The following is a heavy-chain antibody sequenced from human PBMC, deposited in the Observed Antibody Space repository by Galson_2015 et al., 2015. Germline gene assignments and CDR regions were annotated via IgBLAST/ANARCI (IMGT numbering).Heavy chain of an antibody. CDR1: GFSFSSYG. Sequence: SLRLSCAASGFSFSSYGMHWVRQAPGKGLEWVAAIWYDRSNKYYADSVKGRFTISRDNSKNTLYLQMNSLRAEDTAVYYSARVPPGDDCVWGVGYWGQGTLVTVSS. CDR3: ARVPPGDDCVWGVGY. D-gene: IGHD3-16*01. V-gene: IGHV3-33*01. CDR2: IWYDRSNK. J-gene: IGHJ4*02.